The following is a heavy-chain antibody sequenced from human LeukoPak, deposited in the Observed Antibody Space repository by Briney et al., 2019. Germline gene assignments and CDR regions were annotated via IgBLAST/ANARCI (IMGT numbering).Heavy chain of an antibody. CDR2: ISGSGTTT. D-gene: IGHD3-22*01. V-gene: IGHV3-11*04. Sequence: GGSLRLSCAASGLTFSDYYMTCIRQAPGKGLEWVSSISGSGTTTYSADSVRGRFTVSRDNAKNSVFLYMNSLRAEDTAVYYCAIQITMIVVVPYFDYWGQGTLVTVSS. CDR3: AIQITMIVVVPYFDY. J-gene: IGHJ4*02. CDR1: GLTFSDYY.